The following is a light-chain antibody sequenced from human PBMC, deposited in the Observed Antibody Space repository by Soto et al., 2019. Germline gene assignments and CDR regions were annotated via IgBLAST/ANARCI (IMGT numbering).Light chain of an antibody. J-gene: IGKJ1*01. Sequence: DIVMTQSPATLSVAPGERVTFSCRASQGVSRKLAWYQHKPGQAPRLLIYGTSSRATGIPDRFSGSGSGTDFTLTISRLEPEDSAVYYCHQYGASQTFGQGTKVDIK. CDR3: HQYGASQT. CDR2: GTS. V-gene: IGKV3-20*01. CDR1: QGVSRK.